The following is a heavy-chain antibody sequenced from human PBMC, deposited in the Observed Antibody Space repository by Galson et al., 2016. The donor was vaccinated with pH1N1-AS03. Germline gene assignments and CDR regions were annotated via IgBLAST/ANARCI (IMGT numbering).Heavy chain of an antibody. D-gene: IGHD5-18*01. CDR3: AGGPGSRYSLGAFDS. CDR2: ISSSSTYI. Sequence: SLRLSCAASGFTFSTYRMNWVRQAPGKGLEWVSSISSSSTYIYYADSMKGRFTISRDNAKNSLYLQMNSLRAEETAVYYCAGGPGSRYSLGAFDSWGQGTMVTFFS. J-gene: IGHJ3*02. V-gene: IGHV3-21*01. CDR1: GFTFSTYR.